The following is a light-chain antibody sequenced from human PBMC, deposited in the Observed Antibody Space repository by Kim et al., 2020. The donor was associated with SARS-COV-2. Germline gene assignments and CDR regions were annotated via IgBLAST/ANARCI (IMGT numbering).Light chain of an antibody. CDR1: SSDVGSYNF. J-gene: IGLJ3*02. CDR3: CSYAGSSTKWV. CDR2: EVS. V-gene: IGLV2-23*02. Sequence: QSALTQPASVSGSPGQSITISCTGTSSDVGSYNFVSWHQQHPGKAPKLMIYEVSKRPSGVSNRFSGSKSGNTASLTISGLQAEDEADYYCCSYAGSSTKWVFGGGTQLTVL.